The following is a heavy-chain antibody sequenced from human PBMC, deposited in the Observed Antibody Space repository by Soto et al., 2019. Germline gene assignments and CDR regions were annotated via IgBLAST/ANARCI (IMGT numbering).Heavy chain of an antibody. CDR3: TKSRRGILMVYGFRGMDV. CDR2: ISGSGDGT. D-gene: IGHD2-8*01. J-gene: IGHJ6*02. CDR1: GFTVNSHA. Sequence: EVQLLESGGGVVQRGGSLRLSCAASGFTVNSHAMSWVRQAPGKGLEWVASISGSGDGTYYGDSVKGRFTISRDSSSSTLYLQMNNLRGEDTAVYFCTKSRRGILMVYGFRGMDVWGQGTTVTVS. V-gene: IGHV3-23*01.